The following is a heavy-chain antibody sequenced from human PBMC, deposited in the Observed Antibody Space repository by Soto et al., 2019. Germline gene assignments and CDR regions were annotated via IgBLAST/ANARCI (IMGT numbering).Heavy chain of an antibody. CDR3: ARDIYCSGGSCYPGGWFDP. J-gene: IGHJ5*02. CDR2: IYHSGSP. CDR1: GYSISSGYY. D-gene: IGHD2-15*01. Sequence: LSLTCAVSGYSISSGYYWGWIRQPPGKGLEWIGSIYHSGSPYYNPSLKSRVTISVDTSKNQFSLKLSSVTAADTAVYYCARDIYCSGGSCYPGGWFDPWGQGTLVTVSS. V-gene: IGHV4-38-2*02.